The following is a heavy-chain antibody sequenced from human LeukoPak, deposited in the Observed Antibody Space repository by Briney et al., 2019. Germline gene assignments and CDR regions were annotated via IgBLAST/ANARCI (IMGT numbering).Heavy chain of an antibody. CDR3: ARDYDILTGYPNFFDS. CDR1: GFTFSSYS. CDR2: ISSSSSYI. D-gene: IGHD3-9*01. Sequence: GGSLSLSCAASGFTFSSYSMNWVRQAPGKGLEWVSSISSSSSYIYYADSVKGRFTISRDNAKNSLYLQTNSLRAEDTAVYYCARDYDILTGYPNFFDSWGQGTLVTVSS. J-gene: IGHJ4*02. V-gene: IGHV3-21*01.